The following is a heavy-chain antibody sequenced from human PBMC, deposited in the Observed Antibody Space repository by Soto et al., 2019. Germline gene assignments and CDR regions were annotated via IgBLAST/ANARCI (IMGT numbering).Heavy chain of an antibody. CDR1: GFSFSTYS. CDR2: LSHGGAYT. D-gene: IGHD4-17*01. CDR3: ARWSGYGDA. J-gene: IGHJ4*02. Sequence: GGSLRLSCAASGFSFSTYSMAWVRQAPGRGPEWVSGLSHGGAYTFYADSVKGRFTISVDISQNTVYLQMNSLRTEDTAVYYCARWSGYGDAWGQGTLVTVSS. V-gene: IGHV3-23*01.